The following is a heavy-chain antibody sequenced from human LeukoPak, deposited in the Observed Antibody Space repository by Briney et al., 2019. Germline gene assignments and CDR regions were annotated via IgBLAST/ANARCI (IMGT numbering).Heavy chain of an antibody. CDR3: AREGGSNTLRFDY. Sequence: SETLSLTCAVYGDSFSAYYWSWLRQSPGKGLEWIGEVNHGGSTNYNPSLKSRVTISVDTSKNQFSLKLASVTAADSGVYYCAREGGSNTLRFDYWGRGTLISVSS. V-gene: IGHV4-34*01. CDR1: GDSFSAYY. CDR2: VNHGGST. J-gene: IGHJ4*02. D-gene: IGHD1-26*01.